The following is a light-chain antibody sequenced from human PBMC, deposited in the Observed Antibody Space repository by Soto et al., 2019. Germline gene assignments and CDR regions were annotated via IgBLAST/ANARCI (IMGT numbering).Light chain of an antibody. Sequence: EIVMTQSPATLPVSPGERATLSCSASQSVSSNLAWHKQKPGQAPSFISYGASTRATGIPARFSGSGSGTDFTLTISSLKSEDFEVYYCQQYDNWPLTFGGGTKVDIK. CDR3: QQYDNWPLT. CDR2: GAS. CDR1: QSVSSN. J-gene: IGKJ4*01. V-gene: IGKV3-15*01.